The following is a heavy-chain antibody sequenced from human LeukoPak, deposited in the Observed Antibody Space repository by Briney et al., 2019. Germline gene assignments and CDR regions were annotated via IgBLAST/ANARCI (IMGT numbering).Heavy chain of an antibody. D-gene: IGHD6-13*01. V-gene: IGHV4-34*01. Sequence: SETLSLTCAVYGGCLSGYYWSWIRQPPGKGLEWIGEINHSGSTNYNPSLKSRVTISVDTSKNQFSLKLSSVTAADTAVYYCARGKSRSRFIAAAGRGMAYFDYWGQGTLVTVSS. CDR2: INHSGST. CDR1: GGCLSGYY. CDR3: ARGKSRSRFIAAAGRGMAYFDY. J-gene: IGHJ4*02.